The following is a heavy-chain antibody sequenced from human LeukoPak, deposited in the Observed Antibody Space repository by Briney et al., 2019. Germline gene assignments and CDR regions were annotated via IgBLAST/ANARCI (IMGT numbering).Heavy chain of an antibody. D-gene: IGHD6-13*01. CDR1: GGSISSYY. Sequence: PSETPSLTCTVSGGSISSYYWSWIRQPPGKGLEWIGYIYYSGSTNYNPSLKSRVTISVDTSKNQFSLKLSSVTAADTAVYYCARVEEDLYSSSWYFDYWGQGTLVTVSS. CDR2: IYYSGST. V-gene: IGHV4-59*01. J-gene: IGHJ4*02. CDR3: ARVEEDLYSSSWYFDY.